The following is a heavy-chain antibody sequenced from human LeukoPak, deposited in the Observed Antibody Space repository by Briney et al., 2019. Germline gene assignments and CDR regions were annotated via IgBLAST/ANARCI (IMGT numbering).Heavy chain of an antibody. CDR1: GYTFISYY. CDR2: INPNGGST. Sequence: ASVKVSCKASGYTFISYYMHWVRQAPGQGLEWMGRINPNGGSTSYAEKFQGRVTMTRDTSTSTVYMELSSLRSEDTAVYYCARAGYSSSWYYPNPFDYWGQGTLVTVSS. D-gene: IGHD6-13*01. J-gene: IGHJ4*02. V-gene: IGHV1-46*01. CDR3: ARAGYSSSWYYPNPFDY.